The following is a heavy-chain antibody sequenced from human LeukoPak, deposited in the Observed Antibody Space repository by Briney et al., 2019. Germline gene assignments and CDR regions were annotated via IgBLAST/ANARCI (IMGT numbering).Heavy chain of an antibody. CDR1: GASFSTYA. CDR3: ARGRNIAAPGGGDLDY. CDR2: IIPIFGTT. Sequence: SVKVSCKASGASFSTYAVSWVRQVPGQGLEWMGRIIPIFGTTKYAQKFQGRATITTDESTTTGYMELSSLESEDTAVYYCARGRNIAAPGGGDLDYWGQGTLVTVSS. J-gene: IGHJ4*02. V-gene: IGHV1-69*05. D-gene: IGHD5-12*01.